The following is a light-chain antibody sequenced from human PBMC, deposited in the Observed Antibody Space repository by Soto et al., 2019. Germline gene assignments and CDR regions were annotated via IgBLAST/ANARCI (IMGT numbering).Light chain of an antibody. V-gene: IGKV2-40*01. CDR2: SLS. Sequence: DIVMTQTPLSLPVSPGEPASISCRSSQSLLDSDNGNTYLDWFQQRPGQSPQLLIYSLSYRASEVTDRFRGSGSGTDFTLKISRVEAEDVGVYYCMQRKEFPWTFGQGTKVEIK. CDR3: MQRKEFPWT. J-gene: IGKJ1*01. CDR1: QSLLDSDNGNTY.